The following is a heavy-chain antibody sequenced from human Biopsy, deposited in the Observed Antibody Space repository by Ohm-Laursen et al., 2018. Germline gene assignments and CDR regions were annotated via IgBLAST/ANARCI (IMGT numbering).Heavy chain of an antibody. J-gene: IGHJ4*02. CDR2: MSPNIGNT. Sequence: ASVKVSCKASGYTFTSHDINWVRQATGQGLEWMGWMSPNIGNTVYAQRFQDRVTMTSDTSTGTAYMELTSLTSDDTAVYFCARWETTLGRSLDSWGQGTLVAVSS. V-gene: IGHV1-8*01. CDR3: ARWETTLGRSLDS. D-gene: IGHD1-26*01. CDR1: GYTFTSHD.